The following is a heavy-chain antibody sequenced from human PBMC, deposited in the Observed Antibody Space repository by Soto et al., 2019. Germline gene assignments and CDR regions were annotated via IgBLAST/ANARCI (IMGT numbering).Heavy chain of an antibody. CDR1: GGTFSSYA. D-gene: IGHD2-2*01. Sequence: ASVKVSCKASGGTFSSYAISWVRQAPGQGLEWMGGIIPIFGTANYAQKFQGRVTITADESTSTAYMGLSSLRSEDTAVYYCARGREGYCISTSCSSASDYYYYYGMDVWGQGTTVTVSS. J-gene: IGHJ6*02. CDR3: ARGREGYCISTSCSSASDYYYYYGMDV. V-gene: IGHV1-69*13. CDR2: IIPIFGTA.